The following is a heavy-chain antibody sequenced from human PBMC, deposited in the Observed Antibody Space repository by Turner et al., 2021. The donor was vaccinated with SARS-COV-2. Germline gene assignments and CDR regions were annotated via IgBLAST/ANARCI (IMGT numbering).Heavy chain of an antibody. CDR2: IKQDGSEK. Sequence: EVQLVESGGGLVQPGGSLRLSCAASGFTFSSYWMSWVRQAPGKGLEWVANIKQDGSEKYYVDSVKGRFTISRDNAQNSLYRQRNSLRAEETAVYYCARVEMATMYVDYWGQGTLFTFSS. J-gene: IGHJ4*02. D-gene: IGHD5-12*01. CDR1: GFTFSSYW. V-gene: IGHV3-7*01. CDR3: ARVEMATMYVDY.